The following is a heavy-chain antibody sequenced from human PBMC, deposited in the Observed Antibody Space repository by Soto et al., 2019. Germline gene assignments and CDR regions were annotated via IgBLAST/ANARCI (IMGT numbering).Heavy chain of an antibody. CDR3: ARDRGSGWFWDY. Sequence: GASVKVSCKASGYTFTGYYMHWVRQAPGQGLEWMGWINPNSGGTNYAQKFQGWVTMTRDTSISTAYMELSRLRSEDTAVYYCARDRGSGWFWDYWGQGTLVTVSS. D-gene: IGHD6-19*01. CDR1: GYTFTGYY. CDR2: INPNSGGT. V-gene: IGHV1-2*04. J-gene: IGHJ4*02.